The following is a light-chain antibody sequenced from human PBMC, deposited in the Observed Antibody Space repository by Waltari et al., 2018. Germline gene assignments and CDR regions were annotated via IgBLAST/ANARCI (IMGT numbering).Light chain of an antibody. CDR2: ENS. CDR3: QVWDSRSDHVV. J-gene: IGLJ2*01. V-gene: IGLV3-21*02. Sequence: SYVLTQPPSVSVAPGQTARITCEGTDIGYKSVHWYHQRPGQAPVPVLHENSDRPSGIPERISGSNSVNMATLSISRVEAGDEADYYCQVWDSRSDHVVFGGGTKLTVL. CDR1: DIGYKS.